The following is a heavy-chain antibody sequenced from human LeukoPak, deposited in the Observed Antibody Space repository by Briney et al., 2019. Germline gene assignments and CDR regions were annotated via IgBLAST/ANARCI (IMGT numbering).Heavy chain of an antibody. Sequence: SETLSLTCTVSGGSISSYYWSWIRQPPGKGLEWIAYIYYSGSTNYNPSLKSRVTISVDTSKNQFSLKLSSVTAADTAVYYCAREVEMATKIDYWGQGTLVTVSS. CDR1: GGSISSYY. J-gene: IGHJ4*02. CDR3: AREVEMATKIDY. CDR2: IYYSGST. D-gene: IGHD5-24*01. V-gene: IGHV4-59*12.